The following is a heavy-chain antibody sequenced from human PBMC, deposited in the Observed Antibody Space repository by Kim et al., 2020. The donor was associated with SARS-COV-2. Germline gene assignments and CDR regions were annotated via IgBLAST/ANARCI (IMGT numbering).Heavy chain of an antibody. Sequence: EGSLRLSCAASGFSFSDYALSWVRQAPGKGLEWISAISGSGRTTYSADSVRGRFTISRDSSKNTIYLQMDSLRAEDTAMYFCARFDDGNGYYQYYFDYWGQGTLVTVSS. CDR3: ARFDDGNGYYQYYFDY. D-gene: IGHD3-22*01. V-gene: IGHV3-23*01. J-gene: IGHJ4*02. CDR2: ISGSGRTT. CDR1: GFSFSDYA.